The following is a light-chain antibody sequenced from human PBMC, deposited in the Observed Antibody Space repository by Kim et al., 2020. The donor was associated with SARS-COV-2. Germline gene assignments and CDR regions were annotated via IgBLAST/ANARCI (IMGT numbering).Light chain of an antibody. V-gene: IGLV1-47*01. CDR1: SSNIGSNS. CDR3: AAWDDSLSGV. Sequence: PAQRVTISCSGSSSNIGSNSVYWYQQLPGTAPKVLIYRNNQRPSGVPDRFSGSKSGTSASLAISGLRSEDEADYYCAAWDDSLSGVFGGGTQLTVL. CDR2: RNN. J-gene: IGLJ3*02.